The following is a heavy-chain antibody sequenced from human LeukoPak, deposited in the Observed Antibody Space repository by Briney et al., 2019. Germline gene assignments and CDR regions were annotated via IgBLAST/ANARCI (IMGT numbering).Heavy chain of an antibody. CDR1: GGSISSSSYY. J-gene: IGHJ4*02. CDR3: ARLIVGATLNLFDY. D-gene: IGHD1-26*01. CDR2: IYYSGST. V-gene: IGHV4-39*07. Sequence: PSETLSLTCSVSGGSISSSSYYWGWIRQPPGKGLEWIGSIYYSGSTYYNPSLKSRVTISVDTSKNQFSLKLSSVTAADTAVYYCARLIVGATLNLFDYWGQGTLVTVSS.